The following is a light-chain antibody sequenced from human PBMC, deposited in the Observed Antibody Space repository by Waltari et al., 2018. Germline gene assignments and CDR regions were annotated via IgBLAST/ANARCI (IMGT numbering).Light chain of an antibody. J-gene: IGKJ4*01. Sequence: EIVLTLSPGPLSLSPGERATLSCRASQPVRTTYLAWYQQKPGQAPTLLIYGASSRATGIPDRFSGSGSGTDFSLTISSLEPEDFAVYYCQQYDISPLTFGGGTKVEIK. CDR3: QQYDISPLT. V-gene: IGKV3-20*01. CDR2: GAS. CDR1: QPVRTTY.